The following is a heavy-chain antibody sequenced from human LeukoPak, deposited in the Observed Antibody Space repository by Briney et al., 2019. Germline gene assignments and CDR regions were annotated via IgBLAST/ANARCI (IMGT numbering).Heavy chain of an antibody. Sequence: ASVKVSCKASGYTFTSYGISWVRQAPGQGLEWMGWISAYNGNTNYAQKLQGRVTMTTDTSTSTAYMELRSLRSDDTAVYYCARVRENYYDSSGYYYRLYYFDYWGQGTLVTVSS. CDR2: ISAYNGNT. V-gene: IGHV1-18*01. J-gene: IGHJ4*02. CDR1: GYTFTSYG. CDR3: ARVRENYYDSSGYYYRLYYFDY. D-gene: IGHD3-22*01.